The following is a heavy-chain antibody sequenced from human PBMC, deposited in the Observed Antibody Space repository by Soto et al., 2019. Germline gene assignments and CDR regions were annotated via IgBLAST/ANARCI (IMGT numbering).Heavy chain of an antibody. J-gene: IGHJ4*02. Sequence: EVQLVESGGTLVQPGGSLRLSCAASGFSFSTYYMHWVRQAPGKGLVWVARINNDGSSTNYADSVKGRFTISRDNAKNTLYLQMDSLRPEDTAVYYCARVENCSSTDCYSIYDSWGQGTLVTVSP. CDR1: GFSFSTYY. V-gene: IGHV3-74*01. CDR2: INNDGSST. D-gene: IGHD2-2*01. CDR3: ARVENCSSTDCYSIYDS.